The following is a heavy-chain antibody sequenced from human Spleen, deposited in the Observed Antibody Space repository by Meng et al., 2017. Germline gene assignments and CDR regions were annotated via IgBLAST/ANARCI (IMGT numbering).Heavy chain of an antibody. CDR1: GWFFSDYY. Sequence: QQWGAGLLMPSETLYLTSVVSGWFFSDYYWSWISQSPGKGLEWIGEINHSGGTNYNPSLESRATISVVTSQNNLSLKLSSVTDADTVVYYCARYNYRYSGNYFDPWGQGTLVTVSS. J-gene: IGHJ5*02. CDR3: ARYNYRYSGNYFDP. D-gene: IGHD3-16*02. CDR2: INHSGGT. V-gene: IGHV4-34*01.